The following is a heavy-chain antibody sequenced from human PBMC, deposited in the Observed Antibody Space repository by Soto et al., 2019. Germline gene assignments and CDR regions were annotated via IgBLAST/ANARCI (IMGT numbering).Heavy chain of an antibody. D-gene: IGHD2-15*01. V-gene: IGHV4-59*01. J-gene: IGHJ6*03. CDR3: ARVGCSGGSCYSARYYYYYYMDV. Sequence: PSETLSLTCTVSGGSISSYYWSWIRQPPGKGLEWIEYIYYSGSTNYNPSLKSRVTISVDTSKNQFSLKLSSVTAADTAVYYCARVGCSGGSCYSARYYYYYYMDVWGKGTTVTVSS. CDR2: IYYSGST. CDR1: GGSISSYY.